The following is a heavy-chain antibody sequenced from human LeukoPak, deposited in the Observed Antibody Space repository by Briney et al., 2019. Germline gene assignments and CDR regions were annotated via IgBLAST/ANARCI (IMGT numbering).Heavy chain of an antibody. CDR1: GFTVSSDY. Sequence: HPGGSLRLSCAASGFTVSSDYRGWVRQAPGKGLEWVSLISSGGCTYYADSLKGRVTISRDNSKNPLYLQMNSLRAEDTAVYYCGSVGDAYTDHYWGQGTLVTVPS. CDR2: ISSGGCT. J-gene: IGHJ4*02. V-gene: IGHV3-66*01. D-gene: IGHD5-24*01. CDR3: GSVGDAYTDHY.